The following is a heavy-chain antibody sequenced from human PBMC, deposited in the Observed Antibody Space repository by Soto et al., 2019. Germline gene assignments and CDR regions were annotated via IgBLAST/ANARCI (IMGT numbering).Heavy chain of an antibody. CDR3: ARWGGDTAMPNDAFDI. CDR1: GGTFSSYA. CDR2: IIPIFGTA. J-gene: IGHJ3*02. Sequence: QVQLVQSGAEVKKPGYSVKVSCKASGGTFSSYAISWVRQAPGQGLEWMGGIIPIFGTANYAQKFQGRVTITAHESTSTAYMELSSLRSEDTAVYYCARWGGDTAMPNDAFDIWGQGTMVTVSS. D-gene: IGHD5-18*01. V-gene: IGHV1-69*12.